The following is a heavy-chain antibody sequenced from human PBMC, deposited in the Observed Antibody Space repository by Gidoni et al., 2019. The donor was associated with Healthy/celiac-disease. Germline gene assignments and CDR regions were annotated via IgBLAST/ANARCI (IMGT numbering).Heavy chain of an antibody. CDR2: ISGSGGST. V-gene: IGHV3-23*01. D-gene: IGHD3-22*01. CDR1: GFTFSSYA. CDR3: AKVDYYDSSGYFPLSWFDP. J-gene: IGHJ5*02. Sequence: EVQLLASGGGLVQPGGSLRLSGAAPGFTFSSYAMSWVRQAPGKGLEWVSAISGSGGSTYYADSVKGRFTISRDNSKNTLYLQMNSLRAEDTAVYYCAKVDYYDSSGYFPLSWFDPWGQGTLVTVSS.